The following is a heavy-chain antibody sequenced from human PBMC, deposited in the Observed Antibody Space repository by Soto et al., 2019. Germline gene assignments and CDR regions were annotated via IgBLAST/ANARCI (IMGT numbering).Heavy chain of an antibody. V-gene: IGHV4-34*01. Sequence: SGTLSLTCAVYGGPFSTYYWSWIRQPPGKGLEWIGEINHSGSTNHNPSLKSRVTISVDTSKNQFSLKLSSVTAADTAVYYCAKEIVYYYGSGKNWFDPWGQGTLVTVSS. D-gene: IGHD3-10*01. CDR1: GGPFSTYY. CDR3: AKEIVYYYGSGKNWFDP. CDR2: INHSGST. J-gene: IGHJ5*02.